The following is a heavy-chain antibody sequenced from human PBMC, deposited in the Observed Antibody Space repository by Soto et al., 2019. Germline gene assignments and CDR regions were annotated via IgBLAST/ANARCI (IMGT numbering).Heavy chain of an antibody. V-gene: IGHV1-46*01. CDR2: INLTGGST. CDR3: ARRLDSGDQ. Sequence: QVRLVQSGAEVKKPGASVKVSCKASGYIFTNYYIHWVRQAPGQGLEWMAIINLTGGSTSCAQEFQGRITLTRDTSTSTVHMDLSSLTSEDTAVYYCARRLDSGDQWGQGTLVTVSS. CDR1: GYIFTNYY. D-gene: IGHD3-10*01. J-gene: IGHJ5*02.